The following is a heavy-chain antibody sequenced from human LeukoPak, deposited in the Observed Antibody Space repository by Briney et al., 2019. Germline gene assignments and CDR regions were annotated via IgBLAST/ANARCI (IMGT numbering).Heavy chain of an antibody. CDR1: GFTFSSYW. Sequence: GGSLRLSCAASGFTFSSYWMSWVRQAPGKGLEWVANIKQDGSEKYYVDSVKGRFTISRDNAKNSLYLQMNSLRAEDTAVYYCARVGYCSSGNCYFDFDYWGQGTLVTVSS. CDR2: IKQDGSEK. CDR3: ARVGYCSSGNCYFDFDY. J-gene: IGHJ4*02. V-gene: IGHV3-7*01. D-gene: IGHD2-2*01.